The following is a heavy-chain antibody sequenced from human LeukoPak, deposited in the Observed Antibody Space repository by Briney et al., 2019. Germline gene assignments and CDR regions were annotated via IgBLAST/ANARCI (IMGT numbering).Heavy chain of an antibody. D-gene: IGHD6-13*01. V-gene: IGHV3-7*01. Sequence: GGSLRLSCAASGFTFSSYWMSWVRQAPGKGLEWVANIKQDGSEKYYVDSVKGRFTISRDNAKNSLYLQMNSLRAEDTAVYYCARGPPGIAAAGDSFDYWGQGTLVTVSS. CDR1: GFTFSSYW. CDR3: ARGPPGIAAAGDSFDY. CDR2: IKQDGSEK. J-gene: IGHJ4*02.